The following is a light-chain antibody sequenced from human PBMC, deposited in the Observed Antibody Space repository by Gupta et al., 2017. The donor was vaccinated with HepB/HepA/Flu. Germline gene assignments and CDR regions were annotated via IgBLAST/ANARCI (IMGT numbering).Light chain of an antibody. J-gene: IGLJ2*01. Sequence: QSLLTQSPSPSGTPGQRVTISCSGGSSNIGGRTVNWYQHFPGTAPKLLIYNTNQRPSGIPDRFSGSRSGTSASLAISGLQHEDEADYYCAAWDDSLKGWVFGGGTKLTVL. CDR1: SSNIGGRT. CDR2: NTN. V-gene: IGLV1-44*01. CDR3: AAWDDSLKGWV.